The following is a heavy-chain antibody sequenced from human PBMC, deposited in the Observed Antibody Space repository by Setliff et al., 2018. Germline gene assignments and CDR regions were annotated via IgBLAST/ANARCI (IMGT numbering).Heavy chain of an antibody. CDR3: ALGGTQLGR. V-gene: IGHV1-69*05. Sequence: GASVKVSCKASGGTFSSYGISWVRQAPGQGLEWMGGIIPIFGDTYFLQDFQGRVTMTRDASITTAYMELTTLRSDDTAIYYCALGGTQLGRWGQGTLVTVSS. CDR1: GGTFSSYG. D-gene: IGHD1-1*01. J-gene: IGHJ4*02. CDR2: IIPIFGDT.